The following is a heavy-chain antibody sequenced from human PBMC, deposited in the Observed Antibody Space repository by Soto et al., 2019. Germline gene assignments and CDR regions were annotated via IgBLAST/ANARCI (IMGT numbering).Heavy chain of an antibody. CDR2: VSKSDYT. D-gene: IGHD2-2*01. Sequence: LRLSCVVSGFTFNNYGINWVRQAPGKGLEWVSTVSKSDYTYYSDSVKGRFTISRDNAKNSVSLQMNTLRAEDTAVYYCAREDSIIIPAVSDFWGQGTLVTVSS. J-gene: IGHJ4*02. CDR1: GFTFNNYG. V-gene: IGHV3-21*01. CDR3: AREDSIIIPAVSDF.